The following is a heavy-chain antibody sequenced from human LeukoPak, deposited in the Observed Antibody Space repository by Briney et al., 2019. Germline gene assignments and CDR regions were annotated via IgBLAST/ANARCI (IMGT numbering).Heavy chain of an antibody. CDR1: GGSISSGDYY. J-gene: IGHJ4*02. CDR3: ARLGLADQNF. V-gene: IGHV4-30-4*08. Sequence: SQTLSLTCSVSGGSISSGDYYWSWIRQTPEKGLEWIGHIFNTGSPYYTPSLKSRVTISADTSKNQFSLELGSVTAADTAVYYCARLGLADQNFWGQGTLVTVSS. CDR2: IFNTGSP. D-gene: IGHD2-2*01.